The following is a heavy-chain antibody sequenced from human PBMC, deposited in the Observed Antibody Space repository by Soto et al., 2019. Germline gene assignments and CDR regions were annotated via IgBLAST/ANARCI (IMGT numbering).Heavy chain of an antibody. J-gene: IGHJ1*01. D-gene: IGHD1-26*01. CDR2: LSFDASKT. CDR3: RVGVAD. V-gene: IGHV3-30*03. Sequence: QVQLVESGVGVVQPGRSLRLSCAASGFKFSAYGMHWVRQAPGTGLELVALLSFDASKTYYADSVNGRFTISIDTSSNTLYLHMNSRRVEEAAVYYCRVGVADWGQGTRLTLSS. CDR1: GFKFSAYG.